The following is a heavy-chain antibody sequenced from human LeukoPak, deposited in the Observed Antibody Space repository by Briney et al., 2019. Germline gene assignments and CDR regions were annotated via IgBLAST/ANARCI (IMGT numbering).Heavy chain of an antibody. J-gene: IGHJ4*02. CDR3: GSGSGWYSPDY. CDR2: FRSTAYGGTT. D-gene: IGHD6-19*01. CDR1: GFTFGDYA. V-gene: IGHV3-49*03. Sequence: PGGSLRLSCTASGFTFGDYAMSWFRQAPGKGLEWVGFFRSTAYGGTTEYAASVKGRFTISRDDSKSIAYLQMNNLKTEDTAVYYCGSGSGWYSPDYWGQGTLVTVSS.